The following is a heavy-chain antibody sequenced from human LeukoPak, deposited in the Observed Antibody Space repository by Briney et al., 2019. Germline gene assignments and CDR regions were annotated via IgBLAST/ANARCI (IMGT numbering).Heavy chain of an antibody. D-gene: IGHD5/OR15-5a*01. V-gene: IGHV1-18*01. Sequence: ASVKVSCEASGYTFRSHGISWVRQAPGQGLEWMGWISCYDGTTKYAQKFQGRVILTTDSSRRTAYMELRNLRSDDTAVYYCARDPSNSVGNRIYFDFWGQGTLVTVS. CDR2: ISCYDGTT. CDR3: ARDPSNSVGNRIYFDF. J-gene: IGHJ4*02. CDR1: GYTFRSHG.